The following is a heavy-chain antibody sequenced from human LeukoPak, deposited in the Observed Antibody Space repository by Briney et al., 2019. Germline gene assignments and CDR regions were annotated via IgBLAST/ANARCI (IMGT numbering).Heavy chain of an antibody. V-gene: IGHV4-39*07. CDR1: GGSISSSTYY. CDR3: ARVIPTGWRQNDY. CDR2: MYYSGST. J-gene: IGHJ4*02. D-gene: IGHD6-19*01. Sequence: SETLSLTCTVSGGSISSSTYYWGWIRQPPGKGLEWIASMYYSGSTYYNPSLKSRITISVDKSKNQFSLQLTSVTAADTAIYYCARVIPTGWRQNDYWGQGTLVTVSS.